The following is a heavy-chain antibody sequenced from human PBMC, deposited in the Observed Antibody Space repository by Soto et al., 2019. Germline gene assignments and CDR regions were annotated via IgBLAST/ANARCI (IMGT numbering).Heavy chain of an antibody. D-gene: IGHD6-13*01. CDR2: IYYSGST. CDR3: ARLSRIAAADPENWFDP. J-gene: IGHJ5*02. CDR1: GGSISSSSYY. Sequence: SETLSLTCTVSGGSISSSSYYWGWIRQPPGKGLEWIGSIYYSGSTYYNPSLKSRVTISVDTSKNQFSLKLSSVTAADTAVYYCARLSRIAAADPENWFDPWGQGTLVTVSS. V-gene: IGHV4-39*01.